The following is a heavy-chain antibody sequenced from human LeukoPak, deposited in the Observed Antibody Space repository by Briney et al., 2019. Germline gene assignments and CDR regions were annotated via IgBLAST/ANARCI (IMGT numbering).Heavy chain of an antibody. CDR3: ARYHYGSGLIN. CDR1: GDSVSMNSPT. CDR2: TYYRSKWYN. V-gene: IGHV6-1*01. D-gene: IGHD3-10*01. J-gene: IGHJ4*02. Sequence: SQTLSLTCAISGDSVSMNSPTWNWVRQSPSRGLEWLGRTYYRSKWYNEYAVSGKSRITINPNTSNNQFYLHLNSVTPEDTAVYYCARYHYGSGLINWGQGTLVTVSS.